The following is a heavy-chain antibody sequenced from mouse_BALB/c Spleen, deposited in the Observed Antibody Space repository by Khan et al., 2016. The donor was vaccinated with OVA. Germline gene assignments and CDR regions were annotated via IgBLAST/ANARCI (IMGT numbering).Heavy chain of an antibody. CDR3: ARGNYYGYYFDY. CDR1: GYSITSGYA. CDR2: ISYSGVT. D-gene: IGHD1-1*01. Sequence: QLEESGPGLVKPSQSLSLTCTVTGYSITSGYAWNWIRQFPGNKLEWMCYISYSGVTSYTPSLKSRISITRDTSKNQFFLQLNSVTTEDTATYYCARGNYYGYYFDYWGQGTTLTVSS. J-gene: IGHJ2*01. V-gene: IGHV3-2*02.